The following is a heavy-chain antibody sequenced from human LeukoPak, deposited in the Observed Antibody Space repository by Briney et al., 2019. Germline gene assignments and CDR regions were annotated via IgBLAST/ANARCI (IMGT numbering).Heavy chain of an antibody. D-gene: IGHD3-3*01. Sequence: ASVKVSCKAPGYTFTSYDINWVRQATGQGLEWMGWMNPNSGNTGYAQKFQGRVTMTRNTSISTAYMELSSLRSEDTAVYYCARHDMYYDFWSGYYYYYYGMDVWGQGTTVTVSS. CDR2: MNPNSGNT. CDR3: ARHDMYYDFWSGYYYYYYGMDV. V-gene: IGHV1-8*01. CDR1: GYTFTSYD. J-gene: IGHJ6*02.